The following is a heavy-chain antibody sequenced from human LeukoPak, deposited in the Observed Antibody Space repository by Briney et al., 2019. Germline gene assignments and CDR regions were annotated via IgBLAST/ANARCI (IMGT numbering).Heavy chain of an antibody. CDR3: AKDAYGDYAPDY. D-gene: IGHD4-17*01. J-gene: IGHJ4*02. V-gene: IGHV3-48*01. Sequence: GGSLRLSCAASGFTFSSYSMNWVRQAPGKGLEWVSYISSSSSTIYYADSVRGRFTVSRDNAKNSLYLQMNSLRAEDTAVYYCAKDAYGDYAPDYWGQGTLVTVSS. CDR1: GFTFSSYS. CDR2: ISSSSSTI.